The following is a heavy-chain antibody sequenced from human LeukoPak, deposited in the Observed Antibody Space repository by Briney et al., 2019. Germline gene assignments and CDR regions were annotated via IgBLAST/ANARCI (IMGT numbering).Heavy chain of an antibody. Sequence: SETLSLTCTVAGDSISTSSYYWGWIRQPPGKGLEWIGNIYYSGITYYNASLKGRLTLSLDMSKNQFSLKLTPVTAADTARYYCARERVGATIGFDNWGQGTLVTVSS. CDR1: GDSISTSSYY. V-gene: IGHV4-39*07. D-gene: IGHD1-26*01. CDR3: ARERVGATIGFDN. CDR2: IYYSGIT. J-gene: IGHJ4*02.